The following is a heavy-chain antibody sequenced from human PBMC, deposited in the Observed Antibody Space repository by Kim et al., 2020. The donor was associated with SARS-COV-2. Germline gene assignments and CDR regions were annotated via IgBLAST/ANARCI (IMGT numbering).Heavy chain of an antibody. CDR3: AKDPNPHYYGSGSPDFDY. CDR2: ISGSGGST. Sequence: GGSLRLSCAASGFTFSSYAMSWVRQAPGKGLEWVSAISGSGGSTYYADSVKGRFTISRDNSKNTLYLQMNSLRAEDTAVYYCAKDPNPHYYGSGSPDFDYGGQGTLVTVSS. V-gene: IGHV3-23*01. CDR1: GFTFSSYA. D-gene: IGHD3-10*01. J-gene: IGHJ4*02.